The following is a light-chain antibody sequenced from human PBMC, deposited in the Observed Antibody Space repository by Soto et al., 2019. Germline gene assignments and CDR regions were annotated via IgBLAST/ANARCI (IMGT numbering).Light chain of an antibody. CDR1: SSNIGAGYD. Sequence: QCVLTQPPSVSGAPGQRVTISCTGSSSNIGAGYDVHWYQQLPGTAPKLLIYGSTNRPSGVPDRFSGSKSGTSASLAITGLQAEDEGDYYCQSYDTSLSPNYVFGTGTKLTVL. J-gene: IGLJ1*01. V-gene: IGLV1-40*01. CDR2: GST. CDR3: QSYDTSLSPNYV.